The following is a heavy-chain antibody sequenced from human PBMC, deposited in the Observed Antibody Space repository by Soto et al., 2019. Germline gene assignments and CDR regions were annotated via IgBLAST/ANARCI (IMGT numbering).Heavy chain of an antibody. D-gene: IGHD3-3*01. Sequence: GASVKVSCKASGYTFTSYDINWVRQATGQGLEWMGWMNPNSVNTGYAQKFQGRVTMTRNTSISTAYMELSSLRSEDTAVYYCARISYDFRSGYQLNWFDPWGEGTLVTVSS. CDR3: ARISYDFRSGYQLNWFDP. V-gene: IGHV1-8*01. J-gene: IGHJ5*02. CDR2: MNPNSVNT. CDR1: GYTFTSYD.